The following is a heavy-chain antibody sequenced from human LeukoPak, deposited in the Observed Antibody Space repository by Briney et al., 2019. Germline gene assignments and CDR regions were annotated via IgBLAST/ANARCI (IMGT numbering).Heavy chain of an antibody. CDR1: GYTFTGYY. D-gene: IGHD5-24*01. V-gene: IGHV1-2*02. J-gene: IGHJ4*02. CDR3: ARDQREMATIPDY. Sequence: GASVKVSCKASGYTFTGYYMHWVRQAPGQGLEWMGWINPNSGGTNYAQKFQGRVTMTRDTSIATAYMELSRLRSDDTAVYYCARDQREMATIPDYWGQGTLVTVSS. CDR2: INPNSGGT.